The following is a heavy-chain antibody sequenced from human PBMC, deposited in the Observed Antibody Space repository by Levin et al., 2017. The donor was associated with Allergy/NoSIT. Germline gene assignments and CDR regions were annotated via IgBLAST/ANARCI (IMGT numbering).Heavy chain of an antibody. CDR2: IFSHDEK. Sequence: SGPTLVKPTETLTLTCTVSGFSLNNVRMGVSWIRQPPGKALEWLAHIFSHDEKVYNTSLKSRVTISKDTSQSQVVLTMTNMDPVDTATYDWARGTCRNINCYLASNWFDPWGQGTLVTVSS. D-gene: IGHD2-2*01. J-gene: IGHJ5*02. V-gene: IGHV2-26*01. CDR3: ARGTCRNINCYLASNWFDP. CDR1: GFSLNNVRMG.